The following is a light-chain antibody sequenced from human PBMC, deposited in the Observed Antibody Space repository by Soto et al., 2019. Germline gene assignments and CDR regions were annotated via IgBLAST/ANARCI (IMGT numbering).Light chain of an antibody. V-gene: IGKV3-20*01. Sequence: EVVLTQSPGTLSLSPGESATLSCRASQSVSSNYLAWYQQKPGQAPRLLIYGVSTRATGIPDRFSGSGSGTDFSLTISRLEPEDIALHYCQQYFTSPLTFGGGTKV. CDR2: GVS. CDR3: QQYFTSPLT. CDR1: QSVSSNY. J-gene: IGKJ4*01.